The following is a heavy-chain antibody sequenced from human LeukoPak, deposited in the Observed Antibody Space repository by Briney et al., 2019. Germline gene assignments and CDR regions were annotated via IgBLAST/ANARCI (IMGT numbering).Heavy chain of an antibody. J-gene: IGHJ6*02. CDR1: GGTFSNYA. CDR3: ARVTKGNPNNGMDV. D-gene: IGHD1-14*01. V-gene: IGHV1-69*01. Sequence: SVKVSCKASGGTFSNYAVSWVRQAPGQGLEWMGGIIPIFGTAKYAQKFQGGVTITADESTSTAYMELSSLRSEDTAVYYCARVTKGNPNNGMDVWGQGTTVTVSS. CDR2: IIPIFGTA.